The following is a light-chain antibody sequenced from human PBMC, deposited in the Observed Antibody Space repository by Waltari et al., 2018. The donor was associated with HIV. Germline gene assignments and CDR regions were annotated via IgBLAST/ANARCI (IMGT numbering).Light chain of an antibody. Sequence: QSALTQPPSASGSPGQSVTISCTGSSSDIGGYDFVSWFQQHPGKAPKLVIYEVYKRPSWVPDRFSGSKSGNTASLTVSGLQAEDEAYDHGSSYAGNYNLVFGGGTKLTVL. V-gene: IGLV2-8*01. CDR2: EVY. CDR1: SSDIGGYDF. J-gene: IGLJ3*02. CDR3: SSYAGNYNLV.